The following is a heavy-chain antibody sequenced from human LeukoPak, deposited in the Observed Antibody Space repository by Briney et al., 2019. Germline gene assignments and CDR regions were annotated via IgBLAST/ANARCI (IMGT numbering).Heavy chain of an antibody. CDR3: ARVRKRLLWFGEFFFDY. CDR2: INPNSGGT. D-gene: IGHD3-10*01. Sequence: ASVKVSCKASGYTFTGYYMHWVRQAPGQGLEWMGWINPNSGGTNYAQKFQGRVTMTRDTSISTAYMELSRLTSDDTAVYYCARVRKRLLWFGEFFFDYWGQGTLVTVSS. V-gene: IGHV1-2*02. CDR1: GYTFTGYY. J-gene: IGHJ4*02.